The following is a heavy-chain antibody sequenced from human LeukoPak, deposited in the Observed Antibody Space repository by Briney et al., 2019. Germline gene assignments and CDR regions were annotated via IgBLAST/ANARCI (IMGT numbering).Heavy chain of an antibody. CDR1: GASISGYY. J-gene: IGHJ3*01. CDR3: ARHLDWDSGGDAFDF. V-gene: IGHV4-59*08. CDR2: IHYSGSS. D-gene: IGHD3/OR15-3a*01. Sequence: PSETLSLTCSVSGASISGYYWGWIRQPPGKGLEWIGYIHYSGSSNQSPSLRSRVTQLVDTSKNQFSLKLNSVTAADTAMCYCARHLDWDSGGDAFDFWGRGTMVTVSS.